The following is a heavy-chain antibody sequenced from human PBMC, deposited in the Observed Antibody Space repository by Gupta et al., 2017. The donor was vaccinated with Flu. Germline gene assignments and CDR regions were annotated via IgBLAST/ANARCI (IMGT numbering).Heavy chain of an antibody. CDR3: ARGEGYQKYYFDY. V-gene: IGHV3-74*01. Sequence: EVQLVESGGGLVQPGGSLRLSCAASGFTFSNYWMHWVRQAPGKGLVWVSRINSDGSSTSYADSVEGRFTIPRDNAKNTLYLQMNSLRAENTAVYYCARGEGYQKYYFDYWGQGTLVTVSS. J-gene: IGHJ4*02. D-gene: IGHD5-18*01. CDR2: INSDGSST. CDR1: GFTFSNYW.